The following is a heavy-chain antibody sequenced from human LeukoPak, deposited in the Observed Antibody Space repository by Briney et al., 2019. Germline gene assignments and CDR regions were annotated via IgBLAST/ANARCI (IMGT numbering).Heavy chain of an antibody. CDR3: AKINFYGYRSDY. Sequence: GGSLRLSCAASGFTFSSYGMHWVRQAPGKGLEWVAVISYDGSNKYYADSVKGRFTISRDNSKNTLYLQMNSLGAEDTAVYYCAKINFYGYRSDYWGQGTLVTVSS. V-gene: IGHV3-30*18. CDR1: GFTFSSYG. J-gene: IGHJ4*02. D-gene: IGHD5-18*01. CDR2: ISYDGSNK.